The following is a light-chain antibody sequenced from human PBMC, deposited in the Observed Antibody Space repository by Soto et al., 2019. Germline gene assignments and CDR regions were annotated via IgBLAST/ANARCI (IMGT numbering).Light chain of an antibody. CDR2: TVS. Sequence: QSVLTQPASVSGSPGQSITISCTGTSSDVGGYKYVSWYQQHPGKAPKLLIYTVSNRPSGVSNRFSGSKSGNTASLPISGLKVEDEVDYYTSSYTSRGSYVFGPGTKVTVL. CDR3: SSYTSRGSYV. CDR1: SSDVGGYKY. J-gene: IGLJ1*01. V-gene: IGLV2-14*01.